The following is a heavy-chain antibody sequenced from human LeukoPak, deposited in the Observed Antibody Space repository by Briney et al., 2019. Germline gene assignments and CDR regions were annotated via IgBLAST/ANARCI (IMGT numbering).Heavy chain of an antibody. Sequence: PGGSLRLSCAASGFTFSSYAMSWVRQAPGKGLEWVSAISGSGGSTYYADSVKGRFTISRDNSKNTLYLQMNSLRAEDTAVYYCARRRGVYCSSTSCFSARFTWFDPWGQGTLVTVSS. CDR3: ARRRGVYCSSTSCFSARFTWFDP. J-gene: IGHJ5*02. D-gene: IGHD2-2*01. CDR1: GFTFSSYA. V-gene: IGHV3-23*01. CDR2: ISGSGGST.